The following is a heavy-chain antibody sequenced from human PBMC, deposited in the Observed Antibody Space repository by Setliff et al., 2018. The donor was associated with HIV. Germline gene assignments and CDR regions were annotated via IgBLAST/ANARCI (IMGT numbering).Heavy chain of an antibody. Sequence: PSETLSLTCAVSGGSISSGGYSWTWIRQPPGKGLEWIGSIYYTGSTDYNPSLMSRVTISLDTPKNQFSLKLNSVIAADTAVYYCARNRVPSSLWGQGTLVAVSS. CDR3: ARNRVPSSL. V-gene: IGHV4-30-2*03. CDR1: GGSISSGGYS. D-gene: IGHD3-10*01. J-gene: IGHJ4*02. CDR2: IYYTGST.